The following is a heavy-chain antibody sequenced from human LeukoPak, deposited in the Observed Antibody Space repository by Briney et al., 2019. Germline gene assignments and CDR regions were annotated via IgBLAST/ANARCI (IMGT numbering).Heavy chain of an antibody. Sequence: GASVKVSCKASGGTFSSYAISWVRQAPGQGLEWMGGIIPIFGTANYAQKFQGRVTITADESTSTAYMELSSLRSEDTAVYYCARDLNYDYGDYWGLFFGYWGQGTLVTVSS. D-gene: IGHD4-17*01. J-gene: IGHJ4*02. CDR2: IIPIFGTA. CDR1: GGTFSSYA. CDR3: ARDLNYDYGDYWGLFFGY. V-gene: IGHV1-69*13.